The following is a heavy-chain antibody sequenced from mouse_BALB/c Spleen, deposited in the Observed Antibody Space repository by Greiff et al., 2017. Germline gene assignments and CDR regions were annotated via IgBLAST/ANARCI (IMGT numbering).Heavy chain of an antibody. CDR1: GFTFSSYA. V-gene: IGHV5-6-5*01. Sequence: EVQRVESGGGLVKPGGSLKLSCAASGFTFSSYAMSWVRQTPEKRLEWVASISSGGSTYYPDSVKGRFTISRDNARNILYLQMSSLRSEDTAMYYCARCHYYGSSSYFDYWGQGTTLTVSS. J-gene: IGHJ2*01. CDR3: ARCHYYGSSSYFDY. CDR2: ISSGGST. D-gene: IGHD1-1*01.